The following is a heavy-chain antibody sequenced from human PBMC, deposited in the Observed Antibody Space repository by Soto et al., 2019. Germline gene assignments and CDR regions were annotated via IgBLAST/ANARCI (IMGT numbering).Heavy chain of an antibody. D-gene: IGHD3-3*01. CDR3: AGSGYSPYYYYYGMDV. J-gene: IGHJ6*02. Sequence: QVQLVQSGAEVKKPGSSVKVSCKASGGTFSSYAISWVRQAPGQGLEWMGGIIPIFGTANYAQKFKGRVTVTEDECTGTTYLGVSSLKSEDTDVYYCAGSGYSPYYYYYGMDVWGQGTTVTVSS. CDR2: IIPIFGTA. CDR1: GGTFSSYA. V-gene: IGHV1-69*01.